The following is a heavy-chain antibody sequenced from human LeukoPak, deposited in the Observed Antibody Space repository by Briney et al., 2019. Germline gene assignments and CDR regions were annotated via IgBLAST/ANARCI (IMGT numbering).Heavy chain of an antibody. V-gene: IGHV1-3*03. D-gene: IGHD3-22*01. CDR2: INAGNGNT. J-gene: IGHJ3*02. CDR1: GYTFTSYA. Sequence: ASVKVSCKASGYTFTSYAMHWVRQAPGQRLEWMGWINAGNGNTKYSQEFQGRVTITRDTSASTAYMELSSLRAEDMAVYSCARHDSSGSYAFDIWGQGTMVTVSS. CDR3: ARHDSSGSYAFDI.